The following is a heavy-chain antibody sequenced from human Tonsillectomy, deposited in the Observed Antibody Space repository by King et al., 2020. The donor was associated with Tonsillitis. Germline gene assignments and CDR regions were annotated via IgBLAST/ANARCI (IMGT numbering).Heavy chain of an antibody. V-gene: IGHV3-15*07. D-gene: IGHD3-3*01. CDR2: IKSKTDGWKT. CDR3: TTVPDTDFSGLNDY. CDR1: GFTFSNAW. Sequence: VQLVESGGGLVKPGGSLRLSCAASGFTFSNAWMNWVRQAPGKGLEWVGRIKSKTDGWKTDYAAPVKGRFTISRDDSKNTLYLQMNSLKTEDTAVYYCTTVPDTDFSGLNDYWGQGTLVTVSS. J-gene: IGHJ4*02.